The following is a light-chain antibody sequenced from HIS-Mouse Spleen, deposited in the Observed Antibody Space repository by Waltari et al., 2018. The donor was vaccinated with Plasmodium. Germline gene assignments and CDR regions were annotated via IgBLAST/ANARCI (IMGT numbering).Light chain of an antibody. V-gene: IGLV2-14*03. Sequence: QSALTQPASVSGSPGQSITISCTGTSTYVGGYNYVSLYQQHPGKAPKLMIYDVSNRPSGVSNRFSGSKSGNTASLTISGLQAEDEADYYCSSYTSSSTLKVFGTGTKVTVL. CDR3: SSYTSSSTLKV. CDR2: DVS. CDR1: STYVGGYNY. J-gene: IGLJ1*01.